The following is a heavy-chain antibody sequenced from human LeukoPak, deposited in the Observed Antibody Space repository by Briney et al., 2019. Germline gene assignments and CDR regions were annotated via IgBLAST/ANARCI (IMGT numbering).Heavy chain of an antibody. D-gene: IGHD2-2*01. CDR3: VREGLECSGSSCQRAAFDY. CDR1: GFTFSTYW. CDR2: IKGDGSST. Sequence: GGSLRLSCAASGFTFSTYWMHWVRQVPGKGLVWVARIKGDGSSTRHADSMKGRFTISRDNAKNTLYLQMNSLRDEDTAVYYCVREGLECSGSSCQRAAFDYWGQGTLVTVSS. J-gene: IGHJ4*02. V-gene: IGHV3-74*01.